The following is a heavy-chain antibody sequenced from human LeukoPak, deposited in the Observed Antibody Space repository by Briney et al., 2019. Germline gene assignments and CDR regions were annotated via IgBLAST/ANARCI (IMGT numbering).Heavy chain of an antibody. V-gene: IGHV3-9*01. CDR3: AKDTYCSGGSCYSYFDY. D-gene: IGHD2-15*01. CDR2: ISWNSGSI. Sequence: GRSLRLSCAASGFTFDDYAMHWVRQAPGKGLEWVSGISWNSGSIGYADSGKGRFIISRDNAKNSLYLQMNSLRAEDTALYYCAKDTYCSGGSCYSYFDYWGQGTLVTVSS. J-gene: IGHJ4*02. CDR1: GFTFDDYA.